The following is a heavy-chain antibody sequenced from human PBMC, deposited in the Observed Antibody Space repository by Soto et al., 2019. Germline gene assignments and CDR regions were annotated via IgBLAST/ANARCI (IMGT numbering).Heavy chain of an antibody. Sequence: EVQLLESGGDLVQPGGSLRLSCAASGLNFSDYAMTWVRQAPGKGLEWVSSVSNRGDITYYADSVKGRFTISRDNSKNTLFMHSNSLRAEDTALYYCARGDRGGSGSPASYYYSGLDVWGQGTTVTVSS. V-gene: IGHV3-23*01. CDR2: VSNRGDIT. CDR3: ARGDRGGSGSPASYYYSGLDV. D-gene: IGHD3-10*01. CDR1: GLNFSDYA. J-gene: IGHJ6*02.